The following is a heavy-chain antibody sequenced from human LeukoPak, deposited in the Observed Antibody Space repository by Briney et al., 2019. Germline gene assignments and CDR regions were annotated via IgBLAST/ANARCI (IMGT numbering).Heavy chain of an antibody. CDR3: AREPHSSGYFYSFDY. Sequence: GGSLRLSCAASGFTFSGYALHWVRQAPGKGLEWVAIISYDGSTKSYADSVKGRFTLSRDNSRNTLYLHMNSLRVEDTAVYHCAREPHSSGYFYSFDYWGQGTLVTVSS. CDR2: ISYDGSTK. CDR1: GFTFSGYA. V-gene: IGHV3-30*04. D-gene: IGHD3-22*01. J-gene: IGHJ4*02.